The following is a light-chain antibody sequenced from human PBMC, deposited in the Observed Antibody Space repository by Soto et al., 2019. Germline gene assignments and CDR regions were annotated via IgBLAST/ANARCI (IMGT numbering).Light chain of an antibody. Sequence: DIQMTQSPSSVSASVGDRVSITCRASQDINSWLAWYQQKPGKAPKLLVSTASTLQSGVPSRFSGSGSGTDFTLTISSLQPEDFATYYCQQTNSFPRTFGQGTKAEI. J-gene: IGKJ1*01. CDR2: TAS. CDR3: QQTNSFPRT. V-gene: IGKV1-12*01. CDR1: QDINSW.